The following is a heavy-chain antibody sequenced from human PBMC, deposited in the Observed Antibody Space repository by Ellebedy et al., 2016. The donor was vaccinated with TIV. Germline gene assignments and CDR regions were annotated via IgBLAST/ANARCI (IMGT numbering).Heavy chain of an antibody. CDR2: ISSSSSEI. Sequence: GGSLRLSXAASGFTFSSYSMNWVRQAPGKGLEWVSSISSSSSEIYYAESVKGRFTISRDNAKNSLYLQMSSLRGEDTAVYYCARTRGGEFDSWGQGTLVTVSS. CDR1: GFTFSSYS. V-gene: IGHV3-21*01. D-gene: IGHD3-10*01. CDR3: ARTRGGEFDS. J-gene: IGHJ4*02.